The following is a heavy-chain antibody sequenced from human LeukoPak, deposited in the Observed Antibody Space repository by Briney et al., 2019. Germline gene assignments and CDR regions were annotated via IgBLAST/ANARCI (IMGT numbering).Heavy chain of an antibody. V-gene: IGHV3-23*01. J-gene: IGHJ3*02. CDR1: GFTFNSYA. CDR3: ARTQLDLDGFDI. D-gene: IGHD1-1*01. CDR2: ISGSGGST. Sequence: GGSLRLSCAASGFTFNSYAMSWVRQAPGKGLEWVSAISGSGGSTYYADSVKGRFTISRDNARNSLYLQMNSLRGEDTAVYYCARTQLDLDGFDIWGQGTTVTVPS.